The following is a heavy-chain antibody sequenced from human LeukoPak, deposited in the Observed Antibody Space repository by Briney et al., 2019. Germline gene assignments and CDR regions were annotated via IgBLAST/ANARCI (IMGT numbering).Heavy chain of an antibody. J-gene: IGHJ5*02. CDR2: ISGSGGST. D-gene: IGHD2-15*01. CDR1: GFTFSSYA. CDR3: ASGSSSHQSWNWFDP. Sequence: PGGSLRLSCAASGFTFSSYAMSWVRQAPGKGLEWVSAISGSGGSTYYADSVKGRFTISRDNSKNTLYLQMNSLRAEDTAVYYCASGSSSHQSWNWFDPWGQGTLVTVSS. V-gene: IGHV3-23*01.